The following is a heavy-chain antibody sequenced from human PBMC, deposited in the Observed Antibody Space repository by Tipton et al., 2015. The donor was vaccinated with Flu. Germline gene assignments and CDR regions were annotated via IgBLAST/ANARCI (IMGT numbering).Heavy chain of an antibody. V-gene: IGHV4-4*07. CDR1: NGSVSSFF. CDR2: MYTSGSI. J-gene: IGHJ3*01. CDR3: ARIRGVVKGAFDV. Sequence: TLSLTCTVSNGSVSSFFWSWIRQPAGKGLEWIGRMYTSGSINYNPSLKSRVTMSVDTSNNQFSLNLKSVTAADTAVYYCARIRGVVKGAFDVWGQGTMVTVSS. D-gene: IGHD3-10*01.